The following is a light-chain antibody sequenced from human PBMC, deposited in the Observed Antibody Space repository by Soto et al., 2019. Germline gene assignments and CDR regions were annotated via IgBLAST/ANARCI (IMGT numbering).Light chain of an antibody. J-gene: IGLJ7*01. V-gene: IGLV2-23*02. CDR3: CSYGGSRAV. CDR2: EVS. CDR1: SSDVGSHNL. Sequence: QSALTQPASVSGSPGQSITFSCTGTSSDVGSHNLVSWYQQHPGQAPQLMIYEVSKRPLGVSARFSASKSGNTASLTISGLQAEDEADYYCCSYGGSRAVFGGGTQLTVL.